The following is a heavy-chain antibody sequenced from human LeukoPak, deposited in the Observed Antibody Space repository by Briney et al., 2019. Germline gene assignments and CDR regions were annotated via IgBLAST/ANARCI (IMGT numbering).Heavy chain of an antibody. D-gene: IGHD4-17*01. J-gene: IGHJ4*02. CDR2: IKQDGSEK. Sequence: GSLRLSCAASGFIFSNYGIHWVRQAPGKGLEWVANIKQDGSEKYYVDSVKGRFTISRDNSKNTLYLQMNSLRAEDTAVYYCARKGRKGYGDLDYFDYWGQGTLVTVSS. CDR3: ARKGRKGYGDLDYFDY. V-gene: IGHV3-7*03. CDR1: GFIFSNYG.